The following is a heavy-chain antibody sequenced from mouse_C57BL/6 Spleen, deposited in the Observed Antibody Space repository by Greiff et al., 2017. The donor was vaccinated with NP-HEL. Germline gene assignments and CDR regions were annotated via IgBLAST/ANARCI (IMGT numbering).Heavy chain of an antibody. CDR2: IDPEDGDT. Sequence: EVQLQQSGAELVRLGASVKLSCTASGFNIKDYYMHWVKQRPEQGLEWIGRIDPEDGDTEYAPKFQGKATMTADTSSNTAYLQLSSLTSEDTAVYYCTTGGYDRTYAMDYWGQGTSVTVSS. V-gene: IGHV14-1*01. D-gene: IGHD2-2*01. J-gene: IGHJ4*01. CDR1: GFNIKDYY. CDR3: TTGGYDRTYAMDY.